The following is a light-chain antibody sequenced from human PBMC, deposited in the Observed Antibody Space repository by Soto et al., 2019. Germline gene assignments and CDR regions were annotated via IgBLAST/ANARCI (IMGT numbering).Light chain of an antibody. V-gene: IGKV3-20*01. Sequence: EVVLTQSPATLSLSPGERATRSGMASQSVTSYLAWYQQKPGQANRLLIYGASSRATGIPDRFSGSGSGTDFILTISRLEPEDFAVFYCQQYGSSPGTFGQGTKVDIK. CDR3: QQYGSSPGT. CDR1: QSVTSY. CDR2: GAS. J-gene: IGKJ1*01.